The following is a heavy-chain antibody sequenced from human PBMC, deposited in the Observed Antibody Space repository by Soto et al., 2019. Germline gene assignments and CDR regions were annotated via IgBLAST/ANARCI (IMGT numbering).Heavy chain of an antibody. CDR2: VNHSGTT. D-gene: IGHD3-10*01. Sequence: SETLSLTCSVSGGSFNGFFWSCIRQPPGKGLEWIGEVNHSGTTKYSPALKSRVTMSADTPKNLFFLNLTSVTAADTAVYYCARTGTFLGQWGQGSLVT. CDR3: ARTGTFLGQ. V-gene: IGHV4-34*01. J-gene: IGHJ4*02. CDR1: GGSFNGFF.